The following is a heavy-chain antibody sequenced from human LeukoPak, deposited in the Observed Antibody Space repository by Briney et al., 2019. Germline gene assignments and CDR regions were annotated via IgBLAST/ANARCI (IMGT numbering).Heavy chain of an antibody. CDR3: AREGGIQPYFDY. CDR1: GFTFSNYW. Sequence: GGSLRLSCAASGFTFSNYWMHWVRQGPGKGLEWVANIKQDGSEKYYVDSVKGRFTISRDNAKNSLYLQMNSLRAEDTAVYYCAREGGIQPYFDYWGQGTLVTVSS. J-gene: IGHJ4*02. CDR2: IKQDGSEK. D-gene: IGHD5-18*01. V-gene: IGHV3-7*01.